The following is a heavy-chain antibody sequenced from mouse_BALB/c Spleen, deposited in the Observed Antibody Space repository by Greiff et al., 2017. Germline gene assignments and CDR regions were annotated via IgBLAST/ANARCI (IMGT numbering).Heavy chain of an antibody. V-gene: IGHV5-9*03. J-gene: IGHJ2*01. CDR1: GFTFSSYT. CDR3: ARSYGSSSFDY. D-gene: IGHD1-1*01. Sequence: EVQRVESGGGLVKPGGSLKLSCAASGFTFSSYTMSWVRQTPEKRLEWVATISSGGGNTYYPDSVKGRFTISRDNAKNNLYLQMSSLRSEDTALYYCARSYGSSSFDYWGQGTTLTVSS. CDR2: ISSGGGNT.